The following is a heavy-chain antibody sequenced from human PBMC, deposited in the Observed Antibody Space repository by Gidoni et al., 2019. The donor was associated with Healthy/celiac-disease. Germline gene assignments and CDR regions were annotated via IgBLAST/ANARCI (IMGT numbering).Heavy chain of an antibody. D-gene: IGHD2-15*01. CDR2: INPSGGST. CDR1: GYTFTSYY. Sequence: QVQLVPSGAEVKKPGASVKVSCKASGYTFTSYYMHWVRQAPGQGREWMGIINPSGGSTSYAQKFQGRVTMTRDTSTSTVYMELSSLRSEDTAVYYCARGGSVVVVAADYYMDVWGKGTTVTVSS. V-gene: IGHV1-46*01. J-gene: IGHJ6*03. CDR3: ARGGSVVVVAADYYMDV.